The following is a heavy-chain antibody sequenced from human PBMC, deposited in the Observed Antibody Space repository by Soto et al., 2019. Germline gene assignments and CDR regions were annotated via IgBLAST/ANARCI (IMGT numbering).Heavy chain of an antibody. Sequence: PSENLSLTCTVSGGSISSGGYYWSWIRQHPGKGLEWIGYIYYSGSTYYNPSLKSRVTISVDTSKNQFSLKLSSVTAADTAVYYCARDRYYYDSSGVKRHYFDYWGQGTLVTVSS. CDR1: GGSISSGGYY. V-gene: IGHV4-31*03. CDR2: IYYSGST. CDR3: ARDRYYYDSSGVKRHYFDY. J-gene: IGHJ4*02. D-gene: IGHD3-22*01.